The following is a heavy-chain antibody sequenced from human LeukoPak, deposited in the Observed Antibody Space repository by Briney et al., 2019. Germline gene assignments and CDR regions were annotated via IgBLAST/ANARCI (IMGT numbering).Heavy chain of an antibody. CDR1: GGTFSSYA. CDR2: IIPIFGTA. CDR3: ATPYGGNSLRAFDI. Sequence: SVKVSCKASGGTFSSYAISWVRQAPGQGLEWMGGIIPIFGTANYAQKFQGRVTITADKSTSTAYMELSSLRSEDTAVYYCATPYGGNSLRAFDIWGQGTMVTVSS. D-gene: IGHD4-23*01. V-gene: IGHV1-69*06. J-gene: IGHJ3*02.